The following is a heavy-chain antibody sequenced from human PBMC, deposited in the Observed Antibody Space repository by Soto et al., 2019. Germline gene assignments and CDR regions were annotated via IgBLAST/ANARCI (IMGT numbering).Heavy chain of an antibody. CDR2: IRATGGQT. D-gene: IGHD3-10*01. Sequence: EVQLLESGGGVVQPGGSLRLSCAASGFTFRNFVMSWVRQAPGKGLEWVSAIRATGGQTFYADSVKGRFTISRDNSKNMLYLQIDILREEDTARYFGAQVRGWGGVRPSHDSWGQGTLVTVSS. V-gene: IGHV3-23*01. CDR3: AQVRGWGGVRPSHDS. J-gene: IGHJ4*02. CDR1: GFTFRNFV.